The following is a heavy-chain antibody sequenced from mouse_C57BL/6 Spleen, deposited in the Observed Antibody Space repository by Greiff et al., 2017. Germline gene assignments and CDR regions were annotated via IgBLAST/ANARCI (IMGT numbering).Heavy chain of an antibody. CDR2: IHPNSGST. J-gene: IGHJ2*01. V-gene: IGHV1-64*01. CDR3: AREGTTVVATDY. CDR1: GYTFTSYW. Sequence: QVQLQQPGAELVKPGASVKLSCKASGYTFTSYWMHWVKQRPGPGLEWIGMIHPNSGSTNYNEKFKSKATLTVDKSSSTAYMQLSSLTSEDSAVYYCAREGTTVVATDYWGQGTTLTVSS. D-gene: IGHD1-1*01.